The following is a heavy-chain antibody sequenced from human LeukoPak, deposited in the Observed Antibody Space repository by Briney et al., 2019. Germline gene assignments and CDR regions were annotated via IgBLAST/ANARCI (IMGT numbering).Heavy chain of an antibody. J-gene: IGHJ4*02. CDR1: GFTFSSYW. CDR2: IKQDGSEK. CDR3: ARVLDDFWSGYYSGGYYFDY. V-gene: IGHV3-7*05. D-gene: IGHD3-3*01. Sequence: GGSLRLSCAASGFTFSSYWMSWVRQAPGKGLEWVANIKQDGSEKYYVDSVKGRLTISRDNAKNSLYLQMNSLRAEDTAVYYCARVLDDFWSGYYSGGYYFDYWGQGTLVTVSS.